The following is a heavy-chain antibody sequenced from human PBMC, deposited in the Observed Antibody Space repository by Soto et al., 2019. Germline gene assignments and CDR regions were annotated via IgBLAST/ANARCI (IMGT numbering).Heavy chain of an antibody. CDR1: GGSISSGDYY. CDR3: ARVPYYGSGSYWFDP. J-gene: IGHJ5*02. Sequence: LSLTCTVSGGSISSGDYYWSWIRQPPGKGLEWIGYIYYSGSTYYNPSLKSRVTISVDTSKNQFSLKLSSVTAADTAVYYCARVPYYGSGSYWFDPWGQGTLVTVSS. D-gene: IGHD3-10*01. V-gene: IGHV4-30-4*01. CDR2: IYYSGST.